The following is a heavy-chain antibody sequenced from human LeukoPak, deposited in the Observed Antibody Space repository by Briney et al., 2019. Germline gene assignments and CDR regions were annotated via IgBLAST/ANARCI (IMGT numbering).Heavy chain of an antibody. CDR2: IYATEST. D-gene: IGHD3-16*02. CDR3: ARHIGGGIEDMDV. CDR1: GGSIGTYY. J-gene: IGHJ6*03. Sequence: SETLSLTCIVSGGSIGTYYWSWIRQSPGKGLEWIGYIYATESTRYNPYLQSRVTISVDTSRNQFFLKTSSVTAADTAVYYCARHIGGGIEDMDVWGTGTKVTVSS. V-gene: IGHV4-4*09.